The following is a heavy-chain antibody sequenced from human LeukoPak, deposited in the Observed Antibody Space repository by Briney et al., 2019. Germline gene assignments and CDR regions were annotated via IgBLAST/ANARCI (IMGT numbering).Heavy chain of an antibody. CDR3: AKEDVKHSSGYYYPFDY. V-gene: IGHV3-23*01. Sequence: GGSLRLSCAASGFTFSSYALNWVRQAPGKGLEWVSAISGSGGSTYYADSVKGRFTISRDNSKNTLYLQMNSLRAEDTAVYYCAKEDVKHSSGYYYPFDYWGQGTLVTVSS. CDR1: GFTFSSYA. CDR2: ISGSGGST. J-gene: IGHJ4*02. D-gene: IGHD3-22*01.